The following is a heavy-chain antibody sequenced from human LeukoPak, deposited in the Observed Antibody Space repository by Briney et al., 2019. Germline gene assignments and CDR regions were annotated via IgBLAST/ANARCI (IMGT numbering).Heavy chain of an antibody. CDR3: ARDLLLAAAGTGGDY. Sequence: GASVNDSFKASGYTFTSYYMHWVRQAPGQGLEWMGIINPSGGSTSYAQKFQGRVTMTRDTSTSTVDMELSSLRSEDTAVYYCARDLLLAAAGTGGDYSGEGTLVTVSS. V-gene: IGHV1-46*01. CDR2: INPSGGST. J-gene: IGHJ4*02. D-gene: IGHD6-13*01. CDR1: GYTFTSYY.